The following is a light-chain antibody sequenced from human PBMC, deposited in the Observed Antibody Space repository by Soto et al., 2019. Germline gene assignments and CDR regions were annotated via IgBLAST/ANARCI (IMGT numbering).Light chain of an antibody. Sequence: SELTQVAYVSGSPGRWITISSTRTSSDVGDYNYVSWYQQHPGKAPKLLIYNVSIRPSGVSNRFSGSKSGNTASLTISGLQAEDEADYYCSSYTSSSALEVFGLGTNVTVL. J-gene: IGLJ1*01. CDR2: NVS. CDR3: SSYTSSSALEV. V-gene: IGLV2-14*01. CDR1: SSDVGDYNY.